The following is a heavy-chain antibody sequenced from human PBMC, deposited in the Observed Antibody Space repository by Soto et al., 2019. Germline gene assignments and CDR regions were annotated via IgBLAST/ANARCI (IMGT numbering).Heavy chain of an antibody. J-gene: IGHJ4*02. CDR3: ARDKGYCSDTSCADFYY. V-gene: IGHV1-69*04. D-gene: IGHD2-15*01. CDR2: VIPNLGVT. CDR1: GGTLSSYT. Sequence: SVKVSCKASGGTLSSYTFSWVRQAPGQGLEWMGRVIPNLGVTNYAKKFQGRFTIVVDTSTSTAYMELNSLRYEDTAVYYCARDKGYCSDTSCADFYYWGQGTLVTVSS.